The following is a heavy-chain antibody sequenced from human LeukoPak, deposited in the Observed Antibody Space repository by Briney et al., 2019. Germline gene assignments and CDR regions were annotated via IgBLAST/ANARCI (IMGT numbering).Heavy chain of an antibody. D-gene: IGHD1-1*01. V-gene: IGHV3-53*01. CDR3: ARGDWSDGLDY. J-gene: IGHJ4*02. CDR2: IYSGGST. Sequence: GGSLRLSCAASGFTVSSNYMSWVRQAPGKGLERVSVIYSGGSTYYADSVKGRFTISRDNSKNTLYLQMNSLRAEDTAVYYCARGDWSDGLDYWGQGTLVTVSS. CDR1: GFTVSSNY.